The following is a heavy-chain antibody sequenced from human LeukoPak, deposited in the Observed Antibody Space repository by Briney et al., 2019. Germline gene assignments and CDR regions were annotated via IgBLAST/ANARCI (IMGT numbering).Heavy chain of an antibody. J-gene: IGHJ5*02. V-gene: IGHV1-8*01. D-gene: IGHD3-3*01. CDR3: ARGGSVSRTIFGVVPLRNGFDP. CDR1: GYTFTSYD. Sequence: ASVKVSCKASGYTFTSYDINWVRQATGQGLEWMGWMNPNSGNTGYAQKFQGRVTMTRNTSISTAYMELSSLGSEDTAVYYCARGGSVSRTIFGVVPLRNGFDPWGQGTLVTVSS. CDR2: MNPNSGNT.